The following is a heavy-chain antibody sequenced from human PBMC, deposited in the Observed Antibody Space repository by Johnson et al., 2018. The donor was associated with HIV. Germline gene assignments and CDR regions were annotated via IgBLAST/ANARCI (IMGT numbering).Heavy chain of an antibody. Sequence: VQLVESGGGLVQPGGSLRLSCAASGFTVSSNYMSWVRQAPGKGLEWVAVISYDGINKYYADSVKVRFTISRDNSKKTLYLQMNSLRPEDTAVYYCAREVYAHDAFDIWGQGTMVTVSS. V-gene: IGHV3-30-3*01. D-gene: IGHD3-16*01. J-gene: IGHJ3*02. CDR1: GFTVSSNY. CDR2: ISYDGINK. CDR3: AREVYAHDAFDI.